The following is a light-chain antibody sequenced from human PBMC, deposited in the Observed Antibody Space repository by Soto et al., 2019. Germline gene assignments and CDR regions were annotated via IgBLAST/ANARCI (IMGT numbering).Light chain of an antibody. Sequence: ETVLTQSPDTLSVSPGERATFSCRASQSVTTNLAWYQQKPGQVPRLLIYGASTRATGIPARFSGSGSGTEFTLSISSLQSDDFAIYHCQQYHSWPHTFGQGTKLEIK. CDR1: QSVTTN. J-gene: IGKJ2*01. CDR3: QQYHSWPHT. V-gene: IGKV3-15*01. CDR2: GAS.